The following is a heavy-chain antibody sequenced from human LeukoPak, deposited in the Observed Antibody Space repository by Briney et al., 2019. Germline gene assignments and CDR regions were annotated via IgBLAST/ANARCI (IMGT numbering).Heavy chain of an antibody. V-gene: IGHV3-74*01. CDR2: INSDGGST. CDR3: ARDYRGGLEWYFPSYYYYYYYMDV. Sequence: GGSLRLSCAASGFTFSSYWMHWVRQAPGKGLVWVSRINSDGGSTSYADSVKGRFTISRDNAKNTLYLQMNSLRAEDTAVYYCARDYRGGLEWYFPSYYYYYYYMDVWGKGTTVTVSS. J-gene: IGHJ6*03. D-gene: IGHD3-3*01. CDR1: GFTFSSYW.